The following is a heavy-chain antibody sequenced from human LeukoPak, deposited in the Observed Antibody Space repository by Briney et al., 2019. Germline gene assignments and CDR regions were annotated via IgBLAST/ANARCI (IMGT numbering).Heavy chain of an antibody. V-gene: IGHV3-21*01. CDR2: TSSSSSYI. J-gene: IGHJ4*02. CDR3: ARDWERAITTGTLGY. Sequence: GGSLRLSCAASGFTFSTYSMNWVRQAPGKGLEWVSSTSSSSSYIYYADSVKGRFTISRDNAKNSLYLQMNSLRAEDTAVYYCARDWERAITTGTLGYWGQGTLVTVSS. CDR1: GFTFSTYS. D-gene: IGHD1-1*01.